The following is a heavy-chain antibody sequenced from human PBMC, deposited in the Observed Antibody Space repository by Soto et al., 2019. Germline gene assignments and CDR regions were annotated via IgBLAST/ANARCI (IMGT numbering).Heavy chain of an antibody. D-gene: IGHD2-21*01. J-gene: IGHJ4*02. CDR2: INHSGST. Sequence: QVQLQQWGAGLLKPSETLSLTCAVYGGSFSGYYWSWIRQPPGKGLEWSGEINHSGSTNYNPSLKSRVTISVDTSKNQFSLKLSSVTAADTAVYYCARGLRWSAVAGFDYWGQGTLVTVSS. CDR1: GGSFSGYY. CDR3: ARGLRWSAVAGFDY. V-gene: IGHV4-34*01.